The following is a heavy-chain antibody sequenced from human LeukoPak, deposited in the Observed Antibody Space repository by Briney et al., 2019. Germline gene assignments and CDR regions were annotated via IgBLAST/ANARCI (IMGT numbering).Heavy chain of an antibody. D-gene: IGHD2-2*01. CDR3: AKDQIVVVPAAMRTNWFDP. CDR1: GFTFSSYG. CDR2: IRYDGSNK. V-gene: IGHV3-30*02. Sequence: PGGSLRLSCAASGFTFSSYGMHWVRQAPGKGLEWVAFIRYDGSNKYYADSVKGRFTISRDNSKNTLYLQMNSLRAEDTAVYYCAKDQIVVVPAAMRTNWFDPWGQGTLVTVSS. J-gene: IGHJ5*02.